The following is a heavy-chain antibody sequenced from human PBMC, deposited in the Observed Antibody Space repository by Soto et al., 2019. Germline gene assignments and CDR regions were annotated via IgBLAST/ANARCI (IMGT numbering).Heavy chain of an antibody. V-gene: IGHV4-59*08. J-gene: IGHJ4*02. D-gene: IGHD6-6*01. CDR1: GGSISSYY. Sequence: SETLSLTCTVSGGSISSYYWSWIRQPPGKGLEWIGYIYYSGSTNYNPSLKSRVTISVDTSKNQFSLKLSSVTAADTAVYYCARLRFVAARHYYFNYWGQGTLVTVSS. CDR2: IYYSGST. CDR3: ARLRFVAARHYYFNY.